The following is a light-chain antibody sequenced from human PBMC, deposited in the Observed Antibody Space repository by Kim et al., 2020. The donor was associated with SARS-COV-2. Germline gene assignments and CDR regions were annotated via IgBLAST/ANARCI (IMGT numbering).Light chain of an antibody. CDR1: KLGDKY. J-gene: IGLJ3*02. CDR3: QAWDSSTWV. V-gene: IGLV3-1*01. CDR2: QDS. Sequence: SYELTQPPSVSVSPGQTASITCSGDKLGDKYACWYQQKPGQSPVLVIYQDSKRPSGIPERFSGSNSRNTATLTISGTQAMDEADYYCQAWDSSTWVFGGG.